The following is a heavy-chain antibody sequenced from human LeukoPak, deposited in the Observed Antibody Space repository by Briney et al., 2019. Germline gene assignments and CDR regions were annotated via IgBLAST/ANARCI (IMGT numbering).Heavy chain of an antibody. CDR2: IAHDGTT. CDR3: TREDRPYCPSAY. CDR1: GGSIDITNY. V-gene: IGHV4-4*02. Sequence: SETLSLTCGVSGGSIDITNYWSWVRQAPGKGLEWIGEIAHDGTTNYNPSLRSRVAMSFDRANNQFSLSLTSVTAADTAVYYCTREDRPYCPSAYWGQGVLVTVSS. J-gene: IGHJ4*02. D-gene: IGHD1-26*01.